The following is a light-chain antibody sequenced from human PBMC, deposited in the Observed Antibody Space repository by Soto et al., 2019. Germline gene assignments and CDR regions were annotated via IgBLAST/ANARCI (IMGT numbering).Light chain of an antibody. V-gene: IGLV2-14*01. CDR3: SSYTTSDTYV. Sequence: QSALTQPASVSGSPGQSTTISCTGTSSDIGSHNWVSWYQQHPDRAPRLMIYEVNNRPSGVSNRFSGSKSGNTASLTISGLQAEDEADYYCSSYTTSDTYVFGPGTKLTVL. CDR1: SSDIGSHNW. J-gene: IGLJ1*01. CDR2: EVN.